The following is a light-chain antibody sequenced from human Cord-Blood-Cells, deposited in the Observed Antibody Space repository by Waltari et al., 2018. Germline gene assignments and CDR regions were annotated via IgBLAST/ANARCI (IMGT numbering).Light chain of an antibody. CDR3: SSYAGSNNYV. J-gene: IGLJ1*01. V-gene: IGLV2-8*01. CDR1: YHY. Sequence: QSALTQPPSASGSPGPSVTISCPGYHYVSWYQQHPGKAPKLMIYEVSKRPSGVPDRFSGSKSGNTASLTVSGLQAEDEADYYCSSYAGSNNYVFGTGTKLTVL. CDR2: EVS.